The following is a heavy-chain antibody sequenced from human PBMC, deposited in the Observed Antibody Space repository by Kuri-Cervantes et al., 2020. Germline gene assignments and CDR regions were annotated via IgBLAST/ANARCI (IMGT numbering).Heavy chain of an antibody. J-gene: IGHJ4*02. V-gene: IGHV2-5*01. CDR3: AHSTFGGVIVTLFDY. CDR1: GFSLSTSGVG. Sequence: SGPTLVKPTQTLTLTCTFSGFSLSTSGVGVGWIRQPPGKALEWLALIYWNDDKRYSPSLKSRLTITKDTYKNQVVLTMTNMDPVDTATYYCAHSTFGGVIVTLFDYWGQGALVTVSS. CDR2: IYWNDDK. D-gene: IGHD3-16*02.